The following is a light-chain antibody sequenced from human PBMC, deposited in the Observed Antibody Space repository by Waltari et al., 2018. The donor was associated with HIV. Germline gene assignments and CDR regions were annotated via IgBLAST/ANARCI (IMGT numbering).Light chain of an antibody. CDR2: AAS. J-gene: IGKJ1*01. V-gene: IGKV3-15*01. CDR3: QQYVEWPLT. Sequence: EIVMTQSPATLSVSPGRRVTLSCRASQAVSSNVAWYQQKPGQSPRLLIFAASTRATGVPARFSGNGFGTDFTLSITNLQSEDFAVYHCQQYVEWPLTFGQGTKLEV. CDR1: QAVSSN.